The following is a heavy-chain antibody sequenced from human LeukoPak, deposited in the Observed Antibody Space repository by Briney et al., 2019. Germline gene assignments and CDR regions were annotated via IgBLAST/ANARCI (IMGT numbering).Heavy chain of an antibody. V-gene: IGHV4-59*08. CDR2: IYFSRAT. J-gene: IGHJ6*02. Sequence: PSETLSLSCTGSGGYISTYYWSWIGQPPGKGLERIGYIYFSRATMYNPSLKSRVTISGDTSKNQFSLKVSSVTAADTAVYYCARHDDTAAFRNGMDVWSQGTTVTVSS. D-gene: IGHD6-13*01. CDR3: ARHDDTAAFRNGMDV. CDR1: GGYISTYY.